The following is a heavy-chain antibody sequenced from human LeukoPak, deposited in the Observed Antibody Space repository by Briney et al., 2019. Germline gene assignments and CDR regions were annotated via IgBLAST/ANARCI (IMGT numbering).Heavy chain of an antibody. J-gene: IGHJ5*02. CDR3: ARDSSGLNWFDP. D-gene: IGHD6-19*01. V-gene: IGHV4-59*01. CDR1: GGSISSYY. Sequence: SETLSLTCTVSGGSISSYYWSWIRQPPGKGLEWIGYIYYSRSTHYNPSLKSRVTISVDTSKNQFSLKLSSVTAADTAVYFCARDSSGLNWFDPWGQGTLVTVSS. CDR2: IYYSRST.